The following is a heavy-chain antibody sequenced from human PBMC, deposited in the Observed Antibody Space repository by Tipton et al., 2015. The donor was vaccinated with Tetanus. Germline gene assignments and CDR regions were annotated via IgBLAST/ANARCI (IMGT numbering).Heavy chain of an antibody. CDR2: INWNGGSI. CDR3: ARGHERCPGTNCHRATDY. D-gene: IGHD2-2*01. V-gene: IGHV3-20*04. J-gene: IGHJ4*02. Sequence: SLRLSCAASGFTFDDYGMSWVRQAPGKGLEWVSGINWNGGSISYADSMKGRFIISRDNSKNTVSLQMISLRAEDTAIYYCARGHERCPGTNCHRATDYWGQGTLVTVSS. CDR1: GFTFDDYG.